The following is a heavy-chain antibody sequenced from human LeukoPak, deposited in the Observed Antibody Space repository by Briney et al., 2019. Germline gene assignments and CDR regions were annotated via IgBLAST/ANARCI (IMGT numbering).Heavy chain of an antibody. Sequence: KSGGSLRLSCAASGFTFSSYEMNWVRQAPGKGLEWVGRIKSKTDGGTTDYAAPVKGRFTISRDDSKNTLYLQMNSLKTEDTAVYYCTTEGAAAPNYYMDVWGKGTTVTVSS. CDR3: TTEGAAAPNYYMDV. V-gene: IGHV3-15*01. CDR1: GFTFSSYE. J-gene: IGHJ6*03. CDR2: IKSKTDGGTT. D-gene: IGHD6-13*01.